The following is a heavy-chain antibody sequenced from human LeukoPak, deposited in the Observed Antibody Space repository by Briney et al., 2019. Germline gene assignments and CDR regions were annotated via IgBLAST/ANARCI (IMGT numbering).Heavy chain of an antibody. J-gene: IGHJ4*02. V-gene: IGHV3-30-3*01. CDR3: ARDKLATVQNYFDY. CDR2: ISYDGSNR. CDR1: GFTFSSYA. Sequence: PGGSLRLSCAASGFTFSSYAMYWVRQAPGKGLEWVAVISYDGSNRYYADSVKGRFTISRDNSKNTLYLQMNSLRAEDTAVYYCARDKLATVQNYFDYWGQGTLVTVSS. D-gene: IGHD5-12*01.